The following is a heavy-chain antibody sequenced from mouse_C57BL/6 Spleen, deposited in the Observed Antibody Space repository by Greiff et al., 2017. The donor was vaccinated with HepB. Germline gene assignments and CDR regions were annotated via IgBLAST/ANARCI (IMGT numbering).Heavy chain of an antibody. J-gene: IGHJ4*01. Sequence: EVQGVESGGDLVKPGGSLKLSCAASGFTLSSYGMSWVRQTPDKRLEWVATISSGGSYTYYPDSVKGRFTISRDNAKNTLYLQMSSLKSEDTAMYYCARHYYRDYYAMDYWGQGTSVTVSS. D-gene: IGHD2-12*01. CDR3: ARHYYRDYYAMDY. CDR1: GFTLSSYG. CDR2: ISSGGSYT. V-gene: IGHV5-6*01.